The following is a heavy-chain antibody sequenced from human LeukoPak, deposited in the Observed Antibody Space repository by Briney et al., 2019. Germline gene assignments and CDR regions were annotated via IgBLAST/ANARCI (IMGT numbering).Heavy chain of an antibody. CDR1: GGSISSYY. Sequence: SETLSLTCTVSGGSISSYYWSWIRQPPGKGLEWIGYIYYSGSTNYNPSLKSRVTISVDTSKNQFSLKLSSVTAADTAVYYCAGGPAITIFGVIIYNWFDPWGQGTLVTVSS. J-gene: IGHJ5*02. V-gene: IGHV4-59*12. CDR2: IYYSGST. CDR3: AGGPAITIFGVIIYNWFDP. D-gene: IGHD3-3*01.